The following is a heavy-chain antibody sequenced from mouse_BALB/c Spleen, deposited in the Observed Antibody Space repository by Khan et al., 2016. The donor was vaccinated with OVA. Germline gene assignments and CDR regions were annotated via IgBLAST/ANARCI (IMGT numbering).Heavy chain of an antibody. CDR1: GYTFTSYT. Sequence: QVQLQQSGAELARPGASVKMSCKASGYTFTSYTMHWVKQRPGQGLEWIGYIIPSIVYTNYNQKFKDKATLTADKSSSTAYMQLSSLTSEDSAVYYCARDFHYYGSRGAMDNWGQGTSVTVSS. V-gene: IGHV1-4*01. J-gene: IGHJ4*01. CDR3: ARDFHYYGSRGAMDN. CDR2: IIPSIVYT. D-gene: IGHD1-1*01.